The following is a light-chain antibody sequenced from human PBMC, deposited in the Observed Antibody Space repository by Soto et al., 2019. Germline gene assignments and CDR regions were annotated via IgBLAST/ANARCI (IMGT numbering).Light chain of an antibody. CDR2: TSF. CDR3: QQAFSAEWT. Sequence: IQMTQSPSSLSASVGDRVSITCRASQSIGTFLNWCQQKPGEAPNLLIHTSFTLYSGVPSRFSGTGSGTDFTLTISSLQPEDFATYFCQQAFSAEWTFGQGTKV. V-gene: IGKV1-39*01. CDR1: QSIGTF. J-gene: IGKJ1*01.